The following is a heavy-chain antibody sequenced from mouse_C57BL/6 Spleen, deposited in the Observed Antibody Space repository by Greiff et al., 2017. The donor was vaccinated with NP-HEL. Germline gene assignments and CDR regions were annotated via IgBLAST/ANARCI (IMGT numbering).Heavy chain of an antibody. CDR3: AVNWDVPYWYFDV. CDR1: GFSLTSYA. CDR2: IWTGGGT. D-gene: IGHD4-1*01. Sequence: QVQLKQSGPGLVAPSQSLSITCTVSGFSLTSYAISWVRQPPGKGLEWLGVIWTGGGTNYNSALKSRLSISKDNSKSQVFLKMNSLQADDTAWYYCAVNWDVPYWYFDVWGTGTTVTVSS. V-gene: IGHV2-9-1*01. J-gene: IGHJ1*03.